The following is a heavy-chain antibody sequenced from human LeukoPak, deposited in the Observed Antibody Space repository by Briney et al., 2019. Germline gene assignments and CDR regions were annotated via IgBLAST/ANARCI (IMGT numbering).Heavy chain of an antibody. D-gene: IGHD5-24*01. V-gene: IGHV4-61*02. CDR1: GGSINSGSHY. CDR3: ARGTLKMGFDH. CDR2: VFASGSL. J-gene: IGHJ4*02. Sequence: PSETLSLTCTVSGGSINSGSHYWSWVRQSAGKGLEWLGRVFASGSLNYNPSLNNRVTISVDSSKNQFSLMLTSVSAADTAVYYCARGTLKMGFDHWGQGTLVTVSS.